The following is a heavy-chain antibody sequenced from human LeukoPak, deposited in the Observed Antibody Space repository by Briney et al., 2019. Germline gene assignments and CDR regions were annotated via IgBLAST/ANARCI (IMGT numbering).Heavy chain of an antibody. D-gene: IGHD4-17*01. Sequence: SETLSLTCTVSGGSISSYYWSWIRQPPGKGLEWIGYIYYSGSTNYNPSLKSRVTISEDTSKNQFSLKLSSVTAADTAVYYCARPRRDDYGDLYFDYWGQGTLVTVSS. CDR3: ARPRRDDYGDLYFDY. V-gene: IGHV4-59*08. CDR1: GGSISSYY. CDR2: IYYSGST. J-gene: IGHJ4*02.